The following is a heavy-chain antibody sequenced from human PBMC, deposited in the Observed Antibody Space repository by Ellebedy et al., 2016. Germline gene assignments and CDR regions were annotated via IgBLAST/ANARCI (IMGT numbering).Heavy chain of an antibody. CDR3: AKVRSPDLYNNNDGMDV. CDR2: ISDDGNDK. Sequence: GGSLRLSXAASGFAFRRFDIHWVRQAPGKGLEWVAVISDDGNDKYYRDSVKGRFTISRDISKNRVYLQMNSLRVEDTAVYYCAKVRSPDLYNNNDGMDVWGQGTTVTVSS. J-gene: IGHJ6*02. D-gene: IGHD3-10*01. CDR1: GFAFRRFD. V-gene: IGHV3-30*18.